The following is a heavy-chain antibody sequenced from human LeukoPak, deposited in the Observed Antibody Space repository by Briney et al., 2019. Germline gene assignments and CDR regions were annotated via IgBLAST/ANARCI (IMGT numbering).Heavy chain of an antibody. CDR1: GGSFSGYY. V-gene: IGHV4-34*01. J-gene: IGHJ5*02. Sequence: PSETLSLTCAVYGGSFSGYYWSWIRQPPGKGLEWIGEINHSGSTNYNPSLKSRVTISVDTSKNQFSLKLSSVTAADTAVYYCARGRPGGRNWFDPWGQGTLGTVSS. CDR2: INHSGST. CDR3: ARGRPGGRNWFDP.